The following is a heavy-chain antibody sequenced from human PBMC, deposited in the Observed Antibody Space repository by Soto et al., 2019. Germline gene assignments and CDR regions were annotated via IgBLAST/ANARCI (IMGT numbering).Heavy chain of an antibody. J-gene: IGHJ6*02. Sequence: ASAKVSCKASGYTFTSYYMHWVRQAPGQGLEWMGIINPSGGSTSYAQKFQGRVTMTRDTSTSTVYMELSSLRSEDTAVYYCAREARYGDYSYYYYGMDVWGQGTTVTVSS. CDR1: GYTFTSYY. CDR2: INPSGGST. D-gene: IGHD4-17*01. V-gene: IGHV1-46*01. CDR3: AREARYGDYSYYYYGMDV.